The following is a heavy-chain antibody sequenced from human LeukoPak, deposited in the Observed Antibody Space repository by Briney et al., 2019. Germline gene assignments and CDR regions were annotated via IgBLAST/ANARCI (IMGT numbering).Heavy chain of an antibody. J-gene: IGHJ5*02. D-gene: IGHD2/OR15-2a*01. CDR3: ARLLGTS. V-gene: IGHV3-53*01. CDR2: IYSDGTT. Sequence: GGSLRLSCAASGFTVSSYYMSWVRQAPGKGLEWVSIIYSDGTTYYADSVKGRFTVSRDNSKNTLYLQMNSLRAEDTAVYYCARLLGTSWGQRTLVTVSS. CDR1: GFTVSSYY.